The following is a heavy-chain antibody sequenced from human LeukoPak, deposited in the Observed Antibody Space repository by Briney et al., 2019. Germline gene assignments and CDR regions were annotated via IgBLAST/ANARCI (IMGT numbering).Heavy chain of an antibody. Sequence: GRSLRLSCAASGFTFSSYAMHWARQAPGKGLEWVAVISYDGSNKYYADSVKGRFTISRDNSKNTLYLQMNSLRAEDTAVYYCAREPSGSPDAFDIWGQGTMVTVSS. J-gene: IGHJ3*02. CDR1: GFTFSSYA. CDR2: ISYDGSNK. V-gene: IGHV3-30*04. CDR3: AREPSGSPDAFDI. D-gene: IGHD1-26*01.